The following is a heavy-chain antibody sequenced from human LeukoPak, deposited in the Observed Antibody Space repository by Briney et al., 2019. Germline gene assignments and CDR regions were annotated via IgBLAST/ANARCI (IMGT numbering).Heavy chain of an antibody. J-gene: IGHJ4*02. CDR2: IYTSGST. CDR1: GGSISSGSYY. CDR3: ASGLGVYYDSSGYGFVY. Sequence: SQTLSLNCTVSGGSISSGSYYWSGIPQPAGKGLEWIGRIYTSGSTNYNPSLKSRVTISVDTSKNHFSLKLSSVTAADTAVYYCASGLGVYYDSSGYGFVYWGQGTLVTVSS. V-gene: IGHV4-61*02. D-gene: IGHD3-22*01.